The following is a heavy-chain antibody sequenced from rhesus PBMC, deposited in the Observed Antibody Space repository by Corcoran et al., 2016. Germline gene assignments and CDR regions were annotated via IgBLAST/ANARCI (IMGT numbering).Heavy chain of an antibody. D-gene: IGHD2-21*01. J-gene: IGHJ4*01. CDR2: IYWDDDK. CDR1: GFSPSTRGMG. Sequence: QVTLKEAGPALVKPTQTLTRTCTFAGFSPSTRGMGFGWIRQSPGKTLDWLAHIYWDDDKRYRTSLKSRLTISKDTSKNQVVLTMTNVDPVDTATYYCARSPSSILYFDSWGQGVLVTVSS. CDR3: ARSPSSILYFDS. V-gene: IGHV2-1*01.